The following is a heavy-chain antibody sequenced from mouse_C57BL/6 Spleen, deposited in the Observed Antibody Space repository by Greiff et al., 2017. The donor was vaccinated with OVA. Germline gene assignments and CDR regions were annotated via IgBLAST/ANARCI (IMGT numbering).Heavy chain of an antibody. CDR2: IDPSDSYT. CDR3: ARGYDGYYGFAY. Sequence: VQLQQPGAELVMPGASVKLSCKASGYTFTSYWMHWVKQRPGQGLEWIGEIDPSDSYTNYNQKFKGKSTLTVDKSSSTAYMQLSSLTSEDSAVYDCARGYDGYYGFAYWGQGTLVTVSA. CDR1: GYTFTSYW. D-gene: IGHD2-3*01. J-gene: IGHJ3*01. V-gene: IGHV1-69*01.